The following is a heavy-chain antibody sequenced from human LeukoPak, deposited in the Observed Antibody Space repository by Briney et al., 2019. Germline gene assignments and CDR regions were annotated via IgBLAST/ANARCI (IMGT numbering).Heavy chain of an antibody. Sequence: TPSETLSLTCTVSGGSISSNSYYWGWIRQPPGKGLEWIGSSYYRGTTYYNPSLKSRVTISIDTSKNQFSLKLNSVTAPDTAVYYCSRQGDLAAAHTIYFLHWGQGTLVTVSS. CDR3: SRQGDLAAAHTIYFLH. CDR2: SYYRGTT. V-gene: IGHV4-39*01. CDR1: GGSISSNSYY. J-gene: IGHJ1*01. D-gene: IGHD6-13*01.